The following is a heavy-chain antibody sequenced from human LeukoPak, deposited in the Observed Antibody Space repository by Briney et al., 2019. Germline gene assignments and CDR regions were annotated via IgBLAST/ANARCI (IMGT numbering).Heavy chain of an antibody. J-gene: IGHJ4*02. V-gene: IGHV3-7*03. CDR3: AKDFDVLHY. D-gene: IGHD3-16*01. Sequence: GGSLRLSCAVSGFSLNRYWMSWVRLTPGKGLEWVATMNHDRSEIYHADSVKGRFTISRDNSKNTLYVQMNSLRAEDTAVYYCAKDFDVLHYWGQGTLVTVSS. CDR2: MNHDRSEI. CDR1: GFSLNRYW.